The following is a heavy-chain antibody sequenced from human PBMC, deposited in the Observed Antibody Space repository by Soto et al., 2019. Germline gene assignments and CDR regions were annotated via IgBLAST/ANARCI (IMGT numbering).Heavy chain of an antibody. V-gene: IGHV3-66*01. Sequence: EVQLMESGGGLVQPGGSLRLSCAASGFTVSSNFMNWVRQAPGKGLEWVSVIFPGGSTYYAYSVKGRFTISRDISRNTVYFQMNSLRAEDTAVYFGARRALRHAFVVYCGQGTLVTVSS. CDR1: GFTVSSNF. D-gene: IGHD3-10*01. CDR2: IFPGGST. J-gene: IGHJ4*02. CDR3: ARRALRHAFVVY.